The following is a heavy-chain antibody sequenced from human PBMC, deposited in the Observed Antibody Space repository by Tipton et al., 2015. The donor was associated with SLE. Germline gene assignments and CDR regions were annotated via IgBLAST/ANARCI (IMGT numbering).Heavy chain of an antibody. CDR2: IYYSGST. Sequence: LRLSCTVSGGSISSSSYYWGWIRQPPGKRLEWMWSIYYSGSTYYNQSLKSRVTISVDTSKNQFSLKLSSVTAADTAVYYCARAGGGDSNWFDPWGQGTLVTVSS. V-gene: IGHV4-39*07. D-gene: IGHD2-21*01. J-gene: IGHJ5*02. CDR1: GGSISSSSYY. CDR3: ARAGGGDSNWFDP.